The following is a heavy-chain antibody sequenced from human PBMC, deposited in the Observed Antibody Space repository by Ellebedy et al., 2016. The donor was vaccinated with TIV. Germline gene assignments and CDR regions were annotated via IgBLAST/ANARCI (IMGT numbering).Heavy chain of an antibody. CDR1: GFTFSSYG. D-gene: IGHD3-10*01. CDR2: IWYDGSNE. V-gene: IGHV3-33*08. J-gene: IGHJ4*02. Sequence: GESLKISCVVSGFTFSSYGMHWVRQAPGKGLEWVAVIWYDGSNEYYADSVKGRFTISRDNSKNTLHLQMHSLRVEDTAVYYCARAVGTSGTGAPYWGQGTLVSVSS. CDR3: ARAVGTSGTGAPY.